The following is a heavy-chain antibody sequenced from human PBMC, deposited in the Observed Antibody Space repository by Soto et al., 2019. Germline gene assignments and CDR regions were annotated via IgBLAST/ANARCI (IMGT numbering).Heavy chain of an antibody. V-gene: IGHV2-26*01. CDR1: GFSLSIAGMG. CDR3: ARIPHRSVWEGFDY. J-gene: IGHJ4*02. D-gene: IGHD6-19*01. Sequence: QVTLKESGPVLLKPTETLTLTCTVSGFSLSIAGMGVSWVRQPPGKALEWLAHIFSNDEKSYNTSLKSRLTISKDSSRCQVVLTITNMDPLDTATSYCARIPHRSVWEGFDYWGQGTLVTVSS. CDR2: IFSNDEK.